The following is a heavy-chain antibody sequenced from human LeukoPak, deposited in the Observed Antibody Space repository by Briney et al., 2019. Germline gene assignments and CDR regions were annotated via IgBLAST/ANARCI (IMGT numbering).Heavy chain of an antibody. CDR1: AFTVGSNY. CDR2: TYSGGPT. V-gene: IGHV3-53*01. D-gene: IGHD3-16*01. J-gene: IGHJ3*02. CDR3: ATHENGGRAFDI. Sequence: GGSLRLSCAASAFTVGSNYMSWVRQAPGKGLEWLLITYSGGPTYYADSVKGRFTISRDNSKNTMYLQMNSLGAEDTAVYYCATHENGGRAFDIWGQGTMVTVSS.